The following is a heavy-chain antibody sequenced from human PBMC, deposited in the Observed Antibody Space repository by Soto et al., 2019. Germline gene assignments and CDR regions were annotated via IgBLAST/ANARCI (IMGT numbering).Heavy chain of an antibody. Sequence: QVQLQESGPGLVKPSETLSLTCTVSGDSITSYYWSWIRQPPGKALEWIGYIYYSGSTDNNPSLMSRVTISLDPAKKQFSLKLKSVTAAVTAVYYCARDLGIGSGPFDSWGQGTMVTVSA. V-gene: IGHV4-59*01. CDR2: IYYSGST. J-gene: IGHJ3*01. D-gene: IGHD2-2*03. CDR1: GDSITSYY. CDR3: ARDLGIGSGPFDS.